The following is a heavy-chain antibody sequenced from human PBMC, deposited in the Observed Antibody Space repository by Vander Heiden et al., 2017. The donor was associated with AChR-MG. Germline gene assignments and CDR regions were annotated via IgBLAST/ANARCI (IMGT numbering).Heavy chain of an antibody. D-gene: IGHD3-10*01. J-gene: IGHJ6*02. V-gene: IGHV3-53*02. CDR1: GFTVSGNY. Sequence: EVQLVETGGGLIRPGGSLSLSCAASGFTVSGNYMSGGRQAPGKGLEWVSVIYSGGSTYYADSVKGRFTISRDNSKNTLYLQMNSLRAEDTAVYYCARSSVWFGEPNYGMDVWGQGTTVTVSS. CDR3: ARSSVWFGEPNYGMDV. CDR2: IYSGGST.